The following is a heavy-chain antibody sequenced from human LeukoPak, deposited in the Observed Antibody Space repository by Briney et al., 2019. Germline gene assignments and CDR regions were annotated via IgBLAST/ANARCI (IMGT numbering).Heavy chain of an antibody. V-gene: IGHV4-61*02. CDR1: GGSISSGSYY. CDR2: IYTSGST. D-gene: IGHD2-2*02. J-gene: IGHJ4*02. Sequence: SETLSLTCTVSGGSISSGSYYWSWIRQPAGKGLEWIGRIYTSGSTYYNPSLKSRVTISVDTSKNQFSLKLSSVTAADTAVYYCAHCSSTSCYMGIDYWGQGTLVTVSS. CDR3: AHCSSTSCYMGIDY.